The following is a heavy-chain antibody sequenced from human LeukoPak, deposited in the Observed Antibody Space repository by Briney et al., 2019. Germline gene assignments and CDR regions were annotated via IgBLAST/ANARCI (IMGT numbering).Heavy chain of an antibody. CDR2: IYYSGST. J-gene: IGHJ4*02. D-gene: IGHD1-26*01. CDR3: ARDRNKNWECDY. CDR1: GGSMNSYY. V-gene: IGHV4-59*12. Sequence: TSETLSLTCSVSGGSMNSYYWSWIRQSPGKGLEWIGYIYYSGSTNYNPSLKSRVTISVDTSKNQFSLKLSSVTAADTAVYYCARDRNKNWECDYWGQGTLVAVSS.